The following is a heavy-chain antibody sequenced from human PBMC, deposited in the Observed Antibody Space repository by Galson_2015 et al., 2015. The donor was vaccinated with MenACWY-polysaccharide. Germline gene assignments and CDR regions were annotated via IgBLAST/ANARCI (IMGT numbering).Heavy chain of an antibody. Sequence: SLRLSCAASGSRFSNSGMHWVRQAPGKGLERVAVIQYDGSNKVYADSVKGRFTIPRDNSKNTVFLEMNTLGVEDTAVYYCAREGSRIVFHAFDIWGQGTMVTVSS. V-gene: IGHV3-33*01. J-gene: IGHJ3*02. CDR3: AREGSRIVFHAFDI. CDR2: IQYDGSNK. D-gene: IGHD2-2*01. CDR1: GSRFSNSG.